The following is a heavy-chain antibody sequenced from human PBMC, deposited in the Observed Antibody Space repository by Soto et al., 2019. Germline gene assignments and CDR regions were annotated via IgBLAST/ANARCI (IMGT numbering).Heavy chain of an antibody. CDR3: TTGDCRGGSCYWYYFDF. CDR2: IKSKTAGGTT. V-gene: IGHV3-15*01. D-gene: IGHD2-15*01. J-gene: IGHJ4*02. Sequence: EVQLVESGGGLVKPGGSLRLSCAASGFTFSNAWMSWVRQAPGKGLEWVGRIKSKTAGGTTDYAAPVKGRFTISRDDSKNRMYLQMSSLKTEATAVYYCTTGDCRGGSCYWYYFDFWGQGTLVTVSS. CDR1: GFTFSNAW.